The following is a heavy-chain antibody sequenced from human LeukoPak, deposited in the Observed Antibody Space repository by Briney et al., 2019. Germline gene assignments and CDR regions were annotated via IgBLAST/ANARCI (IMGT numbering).Heavy chain of an antibody. D-gene: IGHD6-19*01. J-gene: IGHJ1*01. CDR3: VRHEHKAVAGDN. CDR1: GVSISSYY. Sequence: SGTLSLTCTVSGVSISSYYWAWIRQPPGKGLDWVGYIYYSGSTNYNPSLKSGVTISLDTSENQFSLKLTSVIAAGMSVCYCVRHEHKAVAGDNCGQAIPVTPYS. V-gene: IGHV4-59*08. CDR2: IYYSGST.